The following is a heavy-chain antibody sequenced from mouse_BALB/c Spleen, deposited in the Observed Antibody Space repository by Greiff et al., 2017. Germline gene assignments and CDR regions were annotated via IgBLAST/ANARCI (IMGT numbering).Heavy chain of an antibody. D-gene: IGHD2-1*01. J-gene: IGHJ1*01. V-gene: IGHV5-6-3*01. CDR2: INSNGGST. CDR1: GFTFSSYG. Sequence: EVQGVESGGGLVQPGGSLKLSCAASGFTFSSYGMSWVRQTPDKRLELVATINSNGGSTYYPDSVKGRFTISRDNAKNTLYLQMSSLKSEDTALYYCARHGDGNWYFDVWGAGTTVTVSS. CDR3: ARHGDGNWYFDV.